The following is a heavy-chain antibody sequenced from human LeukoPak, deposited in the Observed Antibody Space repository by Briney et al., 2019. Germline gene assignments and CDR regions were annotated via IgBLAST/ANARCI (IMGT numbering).Heavy chain of an antibody. V-gene: IGHV4-34*01. J-gene: IGHJ4*02. CDR1: GGSFSGYY. CDR3: ARGWRYYDSSGPKALGY. CDR2: INHSGST. D-gene: IGHD3-22*01. Sequence: SETLSLTCAVYGGSFSGYYWSWIRQPPGKGLEWIGEINHSGSTNYNPSLKSRVTISVDTSKNQFSLKLSSVTAADTAVYYCARGWRYYDSSGPKALGYWGQGPLVTVSS.